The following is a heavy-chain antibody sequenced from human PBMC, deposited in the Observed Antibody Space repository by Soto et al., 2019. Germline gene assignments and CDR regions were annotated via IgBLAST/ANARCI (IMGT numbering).Heavy chain of an antibody. CDR1: GFTFSSYW. Sequence: PGGSLRLSCAASGFTFSSYWMSWVRQAPGKGLEWVANIKQDGSEKYHVDSVKGRFTISRDNAKNSLYLQMNSLRAEDTAVYYCARSTGYSSSWVKGLFDYWGQGTLVTVSS. V-gene: IGHV3-7*03. J-gene: IGHJ4*02. CDR3: ARSTGYSSSWVKGLFDY. D-gene: IGHD6-13*01. CDR2: IKQDGSEK.